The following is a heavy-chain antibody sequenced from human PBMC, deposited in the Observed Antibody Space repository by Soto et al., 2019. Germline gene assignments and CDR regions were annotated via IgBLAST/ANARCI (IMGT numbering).Heavy chain of an antibody. D-gene: IGHD5-12*01. CDR2: INAGNGNT. CDR3: ARDEAGYGGYGYDY. V-gene: IGHV1-3*01. J-gene: IGHJ4*02. CDR1: GYTFRSYG. Sequence: ASVKVSCKASGYTFRSYGISWVRQAPGQGLEWMGWINAGNGNTKYSQKFQGRVTITRDTSASTAYMELSSLRSEDTAVYYCARDEAGYGGYGYDYWGQGTLVTVSS.